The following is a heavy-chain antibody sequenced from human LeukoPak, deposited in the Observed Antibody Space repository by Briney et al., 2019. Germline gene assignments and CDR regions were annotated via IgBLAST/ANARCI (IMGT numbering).Heavy chain of an antibody. Sequence: GGSLRLSCAASGFTFSSYGMSWVRQAPGKGLEWVSTISGSGGSTSDADSVKGRFTISRDNSKNIMYLQMNSLRAEDTAVYYCARGGGVSLGRYFDYWGQGILVTVSS. CDR1: GFTFSSYG. CDR3: ARGGGVSLGRYFDY. J-gene: IGHJ4*02. V-gene: IGHV3-23*01. CDR2: ISGSGGST. D-gene: IGHD3-16*01.